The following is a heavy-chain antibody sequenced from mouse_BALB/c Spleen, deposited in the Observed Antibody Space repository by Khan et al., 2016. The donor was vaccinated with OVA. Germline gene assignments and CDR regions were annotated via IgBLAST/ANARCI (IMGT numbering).Heavy chain of an antibody. CDR1: GFSLTSYG. V-gene: IGHV2-9*02. Sequence: VQLVESGPGLVAPSQSLSITCTVSGFSLTSYGVHWVRQPPGKGLVWLGVILAGGSTNYYSALMSRLSISKDNSKSPVFLKVKSVQNDETAMYYCARLEDIWGQGTTLTVSS. J-gene: IGHJ2*01. CDR2: ILAGGST. D-gene: IGHD1-3*01. CDR3: ARLEDI.